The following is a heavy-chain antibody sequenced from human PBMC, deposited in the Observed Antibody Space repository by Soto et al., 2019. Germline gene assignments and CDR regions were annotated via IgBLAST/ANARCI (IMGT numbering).Heavy chain of an antibody. V-gene: IGHV3-7*03. J-gene: IGHJ5*02. CDR3: ARYRSLDP. D-gene: IGHD3-16*02. CDR1: GFILRNYW. Sequence: PGGSVRLACADSGFILRNYWMGWVRQAPGMGLQWVASIKEDGSEKYYVDPVKGRFTISRENAKNSLYLQMNSLRAEDTAVYDCARYRSLDPWGQGILVTVSS. CDR2: IKEDGSEK.